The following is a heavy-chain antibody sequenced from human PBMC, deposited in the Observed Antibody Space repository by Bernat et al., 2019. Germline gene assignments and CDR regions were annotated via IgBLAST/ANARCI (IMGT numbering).Heavy chain of an antibody. Sequence: QVQLVQSGAEVKKPGASVKVSCKASGYTFTSYYMHWVRQAPGQGLEWMGIINPSGGSTSYAQKFQGRVTMTRDTSTRTVYMELSSLGSEDTAVYYCASTLIVVPAAMGWFDPWGQGTLVTVSS. V-gene: IGHV1-46*03. J-gene: IGHJ5*02. CDR3: ASTLIVVPAAMGWFDP. CDR1: GYTFTSYY. CDR2: INPSGGST. D-gene: IGHD2-2*01.